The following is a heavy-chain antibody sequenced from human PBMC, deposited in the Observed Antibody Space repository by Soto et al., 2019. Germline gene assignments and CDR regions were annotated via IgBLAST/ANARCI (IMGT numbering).Heavy chain of an antibody. CDR1: GGTFSSYA. CDR3: ARECPYSSGWYYFDY. Sequence: ASVKVSCKASGGTFSSYAISWVRQAPGQGLEWMGGIIPIFGTANYAQKFQGRVTITADESTSTAYMELSSLRSEDTAVYYCARECPYSSGWYYFDYWGQGTPVTVSS. CDR2: IIPIFGTA. J-gene: IGHJ4*02. V-gene: IGHV1-69*13. D-gene: IGHD6-19*01.